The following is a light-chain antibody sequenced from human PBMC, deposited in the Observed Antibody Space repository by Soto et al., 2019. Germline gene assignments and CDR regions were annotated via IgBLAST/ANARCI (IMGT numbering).Light chain of an antibody. CDR3: QQYGGSPGT. CDR2: GAS. CDR1: QSVRNNY. V-gene: IGKV3-20*01. Sequence: EIVLTQSPGTLSLSSGERATLSCRASQSVRNNYLAWYQQKPGQAPRLLIYGASYRVTGIPDKFSGSGSGADFTLSISRLEPEDFAVYYCQQYGGSPGTFGQGTNVEIK. J-gene: IGKJ1*01.